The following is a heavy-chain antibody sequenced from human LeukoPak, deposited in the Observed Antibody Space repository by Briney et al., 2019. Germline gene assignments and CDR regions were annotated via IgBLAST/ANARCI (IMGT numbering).Heavy chain of an antibody. CDR2: ISYDGSNK. J-gene: IGHJ4*02. V-gene: IGHV3-30*04. Sequence: GGSLRLSCAASGFTFSSYAMHWVRQAPGKGLEWVAVISYDGSNKYYADSVKGRFTISRDNSKNTLYLQMNSLRAEDTAVYYCARDLGKGNYVDYWGQGTLVTVSS. D-gene: IGHD7-27*01. CDR3: ARDLGKGNYVDY. CDR1: GFTFSSYA.